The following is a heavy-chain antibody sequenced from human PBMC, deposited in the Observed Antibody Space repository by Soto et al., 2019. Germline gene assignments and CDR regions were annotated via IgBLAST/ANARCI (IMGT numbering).Heavy chain of an antibody. V-gene: IGHV3-13*01. CDR3: ARSNWHYRRNYGMDV. CDR2: IVTAGDT. D-gene: IGHD1-7*01. Sequence: AGSLRLCCSSSVSPAISYDTHGVRPAQGKGLEWVSAIVTAGDTYYPGSVKGRFTISRENAKNSLYLQMNSLRAGDTAVYDCARSNWHYRRNYGMDVWGQGNTVTVSS. CDR1: VSPAISYD. J-gene: IGHJ6*02.